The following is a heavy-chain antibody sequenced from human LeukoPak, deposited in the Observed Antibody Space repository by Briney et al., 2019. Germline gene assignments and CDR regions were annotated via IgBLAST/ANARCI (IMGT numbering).Heavy chain of an antibody. D-gene: IGHD3-22*01. CDR1: GGSISSSNW. CDR3: ARTTYYYDSSGQRWFDP. Sequence: NLRKTLSLTCAVSGGSISSSNWWSWVRQPPGKGLEWIGEIYHSGSTNYNPSLKSRVTISVDKSKNQFSLKLSSVTAADTAVYYCARTTYYYDSSGQRWFDPWGQGTLVTVSS. CDR2: IYHSGST. V-gene: IGHV4-4*03. J-gene: IGHJ5*02.